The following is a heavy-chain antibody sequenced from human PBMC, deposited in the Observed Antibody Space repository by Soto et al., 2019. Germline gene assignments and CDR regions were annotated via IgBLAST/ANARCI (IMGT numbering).Heavy chain of an antibody. CDR1: GYTLTELS. Sequence: GASVKVSCKVSGYTLTELSMHWVRQAPGKGLEWMGGFDPEDGETIYAQKFQGRVTMTEDTSTDTAYMELSSLRSEDTAVYYCATSIGGLHIDYGTLDYWAQGTLVTVSS. D-gene: IGHD4-17*01. V-gene: IGHV1-24*01. CDR2: FDPEDGET. J-gene: IGHJ4*02. CDR3: ATSIGGLHIDYGTLDY.